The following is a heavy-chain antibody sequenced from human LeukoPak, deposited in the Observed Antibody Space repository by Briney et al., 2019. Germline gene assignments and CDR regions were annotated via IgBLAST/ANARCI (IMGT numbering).Heavy chain of an antibody. Sequence: GGSLRLSCAASGFTFTSYEMNWVRQAPGKGLEWVSYINSDGTTIYYADSVKGRFTIFRDYAKNSLYLQMNSLRAEDTAIYYCARERAVAGAGFDYWGQGTLVTVSS. CDR3: ARERAVAGAGFDY. D-gene: IGHD6-19*01. V-gene: IGHV3-48*03. CDR1: GFTFTSYE. J-gene: IGHJ4*02. CDR2: INSDGTTI.